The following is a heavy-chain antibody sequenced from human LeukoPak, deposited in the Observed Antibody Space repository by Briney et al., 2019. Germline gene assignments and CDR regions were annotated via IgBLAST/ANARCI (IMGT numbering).Heavy chain of an antibody. CDR1: GYTFTGYY. Sequence: ASVKVSCKASGYTFTGYYMHWVRQAPGQGLEWMGWINPNSGGTNYAQKFQGRVTMTRDTSISTAYMELSRLRSDDTAVYYCARANSYAYGAIYWGQGTLVTVSS. CDR2: INPNSGGT. CDR3: ARANSYAYGAIY. V-gene: IGHV1-2*02. D-gene: IGHD5-18*01. J-gene: IGHJ4*02.